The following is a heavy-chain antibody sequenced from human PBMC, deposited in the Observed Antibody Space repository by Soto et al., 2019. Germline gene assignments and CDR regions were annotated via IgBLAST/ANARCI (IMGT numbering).Heavy chain of an antibody. CDR3: ARDGQYLAPYAFDI. CDR2: IWYDGSIK. J-gene: IGHJ3*02. V-gene: IGHV3-33*01. Sequence: QVQLVESGGGVVQPGSSLRLSCATSGFTFSNHAMHWVRQAPGKGLEWVAQIWYDGSIKNYADSMQGRFTISRDSPKNTLFLQMNSLRVEDTAVYHCARDGQYLAPYAFDIWGQGTLVTVSS. D-gene: IGHD2-2*01. CDR1: GFTFSNHA.